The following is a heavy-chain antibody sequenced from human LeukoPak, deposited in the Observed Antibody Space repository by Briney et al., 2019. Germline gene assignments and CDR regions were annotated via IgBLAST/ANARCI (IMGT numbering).Heavy chain of an antibody. V-gene: IGHV3-30*03. Sequence: GGSLRLSCAASGFTFSSHGMHWVRQAPGKGLEWVAVISYDGSNKYYADSVKGRFTISRDNSKNTLYLQMNSLRAEDTAVYYCARIRSTGYSDSWGQGTLVTVSS. D-gene: IGHD5-18*01. CDR3: ARIRSTGYSDS. CDR2: ISYDGSNK. J-gene: IGHJ4*02. CDR1: GFTFSSHG.